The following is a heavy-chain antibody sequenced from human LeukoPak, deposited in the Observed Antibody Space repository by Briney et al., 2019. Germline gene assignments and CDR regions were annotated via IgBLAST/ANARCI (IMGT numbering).Heavy chain of an antibody. Sequence: PGGALRLSCSAPWVPLSSYNMEWGRPAPGEGAEWVSSISSSSSYIYYADSVKGRFTISRDNAKNSLYLQTNSLRAQDTAVYYCAELGITMIGGVWGKGTTVTISS. CDR1: WVPLSSYN. V-gene: IGHV3-21*01. CDR3: AELGITMIGGV. D-gene: IGHD3-10*02. CDR2: ISSSSSYI. J-gene: IGHJ6*04.